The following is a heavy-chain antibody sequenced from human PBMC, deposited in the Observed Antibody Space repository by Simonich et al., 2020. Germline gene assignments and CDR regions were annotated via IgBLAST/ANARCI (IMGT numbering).Heavy chain of an antibody. CDR2: ISWKRGSI. CDR3: AKDVAAAGTEYFQH. V-gene: IGHV3-9*01. D-gene: IGHD6-13*01. J-gene: IGHJ1*01. Sequence: EVQLVESGGGLVQPGRSLRLSCAASGFTFDDYAMHWVRQAPGEGLECVSGISWKRGSIGYADSVKGRFTISRDNAKNSLYLQMNSLRAEDTALYHCAKDVAAAGTEYFQHWGQGTLVTVSS. CDR1: GFTFDDYA.